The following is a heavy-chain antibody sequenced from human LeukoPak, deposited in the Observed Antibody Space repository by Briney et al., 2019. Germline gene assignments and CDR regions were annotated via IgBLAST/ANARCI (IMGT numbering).Heavy chain of an antibody. CDR1: GVSISSYY. J-gene: IGHJ4*02. CDR3: ARRASGTYSYYFDY. CDR2: IYYSGSN. D-gene: IGHD1-26*01. V-gene: IGHV4-59*08. Sequence: ASETLSLTCTVSGVSISSYYWTWIRQSPGKGLEWIGYIYYSGSNNYNPSLKSRVTISVDTSKNQFSLKLTSVTAADTALYYCARRASGTYSYYFDYWGQGTLVTVSS.